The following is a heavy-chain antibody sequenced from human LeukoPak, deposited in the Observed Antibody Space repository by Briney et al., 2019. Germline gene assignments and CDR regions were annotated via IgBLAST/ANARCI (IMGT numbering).Heavy chain of an antibody. V-gene: IGHV3-30*02. CDR1: GFPFSYYG. J-gene: IGHJ5*02. Sequence: GGSLRLSCAASGFPFSYYGFHWVRQAPGKGLEWVAFIRYDGNDKFYAESVKGRFTISRDTSRNTLYLQMNTLRLEDTVVYYCVKDLMRDRWFGESWGQGTLVTVSS. CDR2: IRYDGNDK. D-gene: IGHD3-10*01. CDR3: VKDLMRDRWFGES.